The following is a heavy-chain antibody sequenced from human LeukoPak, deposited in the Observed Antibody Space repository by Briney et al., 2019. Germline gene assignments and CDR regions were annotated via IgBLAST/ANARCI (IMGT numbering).Heavy chain of an antibody. V-gene: IGHV3-48*03. J-gene: IGHJ3*02. CDR1: GFTFSSYP. CDR2: ISGSDNTR. D-gene: IGHD6-13*01. CDR3: ARRAAAGHLDGFDI. Sequence: GGSLILSCAASGFTFSSYPMNWVRQAPGRGLEWVSYISGSDNTRSYADSVKGRFTISRDNAKSSLSLQMNSLRAEDTAVYYCARRAAAGHLDGFDIWGQGTLITVSS.